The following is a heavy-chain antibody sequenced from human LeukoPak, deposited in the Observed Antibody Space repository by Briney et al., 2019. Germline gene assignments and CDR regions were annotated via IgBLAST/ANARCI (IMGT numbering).Heavy chain of an antibody. J-gene: IGHJ3*02. Sequence: GGSLRLSCAASGFTFSTYAVNWVRQAPGKGLEWVSAISGSGGSTYYADSVKGRFTISRDNSKNTLYLQMNSLRAEDTAVYYCAKDLFRKGGKDAFDIWGQGTMVTVSS. CDR2: ISGSGGST. V-gene: IGHV3-23*01. D-gene: IGHD3-10*02. CDR3: AKDLFRKGGKDAFDI. CDR1: GFTFSTYA.